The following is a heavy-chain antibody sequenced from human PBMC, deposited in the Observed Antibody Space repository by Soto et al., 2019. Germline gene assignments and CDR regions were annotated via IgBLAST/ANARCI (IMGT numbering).Heavy chain of an antibody. CDR3: ARGPSDTVTTSDY. J-gene: IGHJ4*02. CDR2: IYYSGSP. V-gene: IGHV4-31*03. Sequence: QVQLQESGPGLVKPSQTLSLTCTVSGGSISSGGYYWSWIRQHPGKGLEWIGYIYYSGSPYYNPSIKSRVTISVDTSKNQFSLKLSSVTAADTAVYYCARGPSDTVTTSDYWGQGTLVTVSS. D-gene: IGHD4-17*01. CDR1: GGSISSGGYY.